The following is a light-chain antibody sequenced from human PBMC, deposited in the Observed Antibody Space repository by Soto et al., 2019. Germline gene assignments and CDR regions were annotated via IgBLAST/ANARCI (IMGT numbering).Light chain of an antibody. V-gene: IGKV1-5*01. Sequence: DSQMTQSPSTLSASVGDRVTISCRASQSISSWLAWDQQKPGKAPKLLIYDASSLESGVPSRFSGSGFGTEFTLTISSLQPDDFATYYCQQYNSYSPWTFGQGTKVDIK. CDR2: DAS. J-gene: IGKJ1*01. CDR1: QSISSW. CDR3: QQYNSYSPWT.